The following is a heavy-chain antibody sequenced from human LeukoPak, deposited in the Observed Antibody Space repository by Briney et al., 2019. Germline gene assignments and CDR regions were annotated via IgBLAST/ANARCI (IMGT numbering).Heavy chain of an antibody. CDR2: SGGN. CDR1: GGPISSHH. CDR3: AVYFAGQGGRGN. V-gene: IGHV4-4*09. J-gene: IGHJ4*02. Sequence: KASETLSLPCTVSGGPISSHHWSWMPQPPGKGLVWIGYSGGNYYNTPFTGRVTISVDTSKHHFSPKLTSVTAADTAVYFCAVYFAGQGGRGNWGEGSQVAVSS. D-gene: IGHD2-15*01.